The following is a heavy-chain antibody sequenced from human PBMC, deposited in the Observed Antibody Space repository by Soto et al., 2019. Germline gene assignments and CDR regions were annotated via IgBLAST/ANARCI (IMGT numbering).Heavy chain of an antibody. D-gene: IGHD3-16*01. CDR2: ISDRGSA. CDR1: GASITSGHW. V-gene: IGHV4-4*02. Sequence: QVQLQESGPRLVRPSGALSLTCSVSGASITSGHWWTWFRQSPGKGLEWIGEISDRGSAYSNPSLKGRVSLPVDKSQNQFSLRLTSVTAADTAIYYCTRSTHAMNGGSHYMALDDDLVTGMDVWGPGTTVTVSS. CDR3: TRSTHAMNGGSHYMALDDDLVTGMDV. J-gene: IGHJ6*02.